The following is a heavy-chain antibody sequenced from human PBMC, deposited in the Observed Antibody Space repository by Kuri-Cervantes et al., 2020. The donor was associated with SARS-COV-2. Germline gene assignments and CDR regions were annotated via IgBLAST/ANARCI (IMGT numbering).Heavy chain of an antibody. D-gene: IGHD1-26*01. V-gene: IGHV3-15*01. Sequence: GESLKISCAASGFTFSNAWMSWVRQAPGKGLEWVGRIKSKTDGGTTDYAAPVKGRFTISRDDSKSIAYLQMNSLKTEDTAVYYCTRGGATMTEFDYWGQGTLVTVSS. CDR1: GFTFSNAW. CDR2: IKSKTDGGTT. CDR3: TRGGATMTEFDY. J-gene: IGHJ4*02.